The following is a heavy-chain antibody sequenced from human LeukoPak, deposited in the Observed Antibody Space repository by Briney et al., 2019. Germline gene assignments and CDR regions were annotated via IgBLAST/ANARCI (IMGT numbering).Heavy chain of an antibody. CDR3: ARDGIAARPGPYYFDY. D-gene: IGHD6-6*01. CDR1: GGSISSYY. Sequence: PSETLSLTCTVSGGSISSYYWSWIRQPAGKGLEWIGRIYTSGSTNYDPSLKSRVTMSVDTSKNQFSLKLSSVTAADTAVYYCARDGIAARPGPYYFDYWGQGTLVTVSS. V-gene: IGHV4-4*07. CDR2: IYTSGST. J-gene: IGHJ4*02.